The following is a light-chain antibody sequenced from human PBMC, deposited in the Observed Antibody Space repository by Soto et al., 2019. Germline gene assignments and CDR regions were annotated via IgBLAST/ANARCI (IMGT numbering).Light chain of an antibody. Sequence: QSVLTQPASVSGSPRQSIAISCTGTRSDIGSYNYVSWYQVHPDKAPKLIIYEVSSRPSGVPDRFSGSKSGNTASLIISGLQAEDEVHYYCSSYSSTDTLYVFGTGTKVTGL. CDR3: SSYSSTDTLYV. CDR2: EVS. V-gene: IGLV2-14*01. CDR1: RSDIGSYNY. J-gene: IGLJ1*01.